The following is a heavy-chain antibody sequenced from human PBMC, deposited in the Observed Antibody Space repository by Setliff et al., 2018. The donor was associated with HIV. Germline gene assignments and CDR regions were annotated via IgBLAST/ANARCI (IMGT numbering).Heavy chain of an antibody. V-gene: IGHV5-51*01. CDR3: ARQVVDCSGGTCYSTSAFDY. CDR2: IYPGDSDT. Sequence: PGESLKISCKGSGYSFTNYWIAWVRQMPGRGLEWMGIIYPGDSDTRYSPSFQGQVTISADKSVSTTYLQWSSLKASDTAMYYCARQVVDCSGGTCYSTSAFDYWGQGTLVTVSS. J-gene: IGHJ4*02. CDR1: GYSFTNYW. D-gene: IGHD2-15*01.